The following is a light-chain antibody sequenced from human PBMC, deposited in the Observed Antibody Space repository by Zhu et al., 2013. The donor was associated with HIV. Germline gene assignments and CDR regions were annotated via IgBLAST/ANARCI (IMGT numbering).Light chain of an antibody. CDR1: SSDIGEYGY. CDR3: AAWDGSLNVGV. V-gene: IGLV2-8*01. CDR2: DVN. Sequence: QSTLTQPPSASGSVGQSVTMSCTGTSSDIGEYGYVSWHQQHPGKAPKLLIYDVNKRPSGVPDRFSGSKSGVVASLTVSGLQVEDEAIYYCAAWDGSLNVGVFGGGTKLTVL. J-gene: IGLJ3*02.